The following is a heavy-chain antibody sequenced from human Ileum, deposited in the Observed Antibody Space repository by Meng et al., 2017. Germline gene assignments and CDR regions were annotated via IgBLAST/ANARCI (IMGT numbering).Heavy chain of an antibody. CDR3: ARHGGYSQDF. CDR2: ISHSGSA. J-gene: IGHJ4*02. V-gene: IGHV4-4*02. Sequence: QVRVQARAHGSGVPSGPLSLPLPVSSGSISSKTYWSWGRQPPGKGLEWIGQISHSGSAYYNPSLKSRVTMSVDKSKSQFSLMLTSVTAADTATYYCARHGGYSQDFWGQGTLVTVSS. D-gene: IGHD4-23*01. CDR1: SGSISSKTY.